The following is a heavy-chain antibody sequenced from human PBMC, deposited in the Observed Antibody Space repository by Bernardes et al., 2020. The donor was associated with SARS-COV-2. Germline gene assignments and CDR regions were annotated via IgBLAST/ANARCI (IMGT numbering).Heavy chain of an antibody. CDR1: GFTFSSYA. V-gene: IGHV3-23*01. CDR2: VSSGGLT. CDR3: ARVVSGPNVGTDAFAV. J-gene: IGHJ3*01. D-gene: IGHD6-19*01. Sequence: GSLTLSCAASGFTFSSYAMNWFRQTPGKGLEWLSAVSSGGLTYYADSVKGRFTVARDNSKNILYLQMSSLRAEDMAVYYCARVVSGPNVGTDAFAVWGRGTTVTVSS.